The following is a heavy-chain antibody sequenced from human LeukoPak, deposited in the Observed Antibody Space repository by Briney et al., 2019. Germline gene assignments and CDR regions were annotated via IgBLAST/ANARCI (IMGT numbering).Heavy chain of an antibody. J-gene: IGHJ4*02. V-gene: IGHV3-64*01. CDR2: ITESGSAT. CDR3: ARSRPGAEGSYNPFDY. Sequence: PEGSLRLSCVASGFSFSSYVMEWVRQAPGKGLEFVSGITESGSATYYPSSMKGRFTISRDNSKNTLYLQMGSLTSEDMAVYYCARSRPGAEGSYNPFDYWGQRTLVTVSS. CDR1: GFSFSSYV. D-gene: IGHD1-26*01.